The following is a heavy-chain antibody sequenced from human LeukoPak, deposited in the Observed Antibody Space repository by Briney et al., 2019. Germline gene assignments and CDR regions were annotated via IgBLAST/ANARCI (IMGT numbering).Heavy chain of an antibody. CDR3: ATIGWGGVAAAGTFDY. V-gene: IGHV4-4*02. Sequence: SETLSLTCAVSGGSISSSNWWSWVRQPPGKGLEWIGEIYHSGSTNYNPSLKSRVTISVDKSKNQFSLKLSSETAADTAVYYCATIGWGGVAAAGTFDYWGQGTLVTVSS. CDR2: IYHSGST. D-gene: IGHD6-13*01. CDR1: GGSISSSNW. J-gene: IGHJ4*02.